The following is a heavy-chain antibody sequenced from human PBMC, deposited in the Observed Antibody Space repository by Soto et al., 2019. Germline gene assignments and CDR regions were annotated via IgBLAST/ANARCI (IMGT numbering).Heavy chain of an antibody. CDR2: ISHDGINK. J-gene: IGHJ5*02. CDR3: ARDMYSSDYFVKWFEP. Sequence: QVRLVESEGGVVQPGRSLRLSCTASGFSFSSYAMYWFRQPPGKGQEWGAVISHDGINKHYADSVKGRVTVSRDNSNHSLDLQLNSLRGEDTAMYYCARDMYSSDYFVKWFEPWGQGTLVTVSS. V-gene: IGHV3-30-3*01. CDR1: GFSFSSYA. D-gene: IGHD6-19*01.